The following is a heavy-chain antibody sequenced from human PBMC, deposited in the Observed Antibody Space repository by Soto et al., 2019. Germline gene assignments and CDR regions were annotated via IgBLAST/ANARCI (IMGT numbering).Heavy chain of an antibody. V-gene: IGHV3-23*01. CDR2: ISGSGGSI. D-gene: IGHD6-19*01. J-gene: IGHJ4*02. Sequence: EVQLLESGGGLVQPGGSLRLSCAASGFTFSSYAMSWVRQAPVKGLEWVSAISGSGGSIYYADSVKGRFTISRDNAKKTLYLQMNSLRAEDTALYYGARCSSGWYFDYWGQGTLVTVSS. CDR1: GFTFSSYA. CDR3: ARCSSGWYFDY.